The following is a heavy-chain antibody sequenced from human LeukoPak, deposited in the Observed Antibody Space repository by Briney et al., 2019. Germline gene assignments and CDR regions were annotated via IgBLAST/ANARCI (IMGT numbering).Heavy chain of an antibody. CDR3: ARSRGFWSGYYLYFDY. Sequence: ASVKVSCKASGYTFTSYTMHWVRQAPGQRPEWMGWINAGNGNTKYSQEFQGRVTITRDTSASTAYMELSSLRSEDMAVYYCARSRGFWSGYYLYFDYWGQGTLVTVSS. V-gene: IGHV1-3*03. CDR1: GYTFTSYT. CDR2: INAGNGNT. J-gene: IGHJ4*02. D-gene: IGHD3-3*01.